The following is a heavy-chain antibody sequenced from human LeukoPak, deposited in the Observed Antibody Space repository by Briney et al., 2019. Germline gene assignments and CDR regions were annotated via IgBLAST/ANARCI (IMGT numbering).Heavy chain of an antibody. CDR3: ARDLAAAGGGFDP. J-gene: IGHJ5*02. CDR1: GGSISSSSYY. CDR2: IYYSGST. Sequence: NTSETLSLTCTVSGGSISSSSYYWGWIRQPPGKGLEWIGSIYYSGSTYYNPSLKSRVTISVDTSKNQFSLKLSSVTAADTAVYYCARDLAAAGGGFDPWGQGTLVTVSS. V-gene: IGHV4-39*07. D-gene: IGHD6-13*01.